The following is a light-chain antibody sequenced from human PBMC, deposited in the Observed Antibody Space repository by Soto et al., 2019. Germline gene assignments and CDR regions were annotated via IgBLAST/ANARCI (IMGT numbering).Light chain of an antibody. J-gene: IGKJ5*01. CDR3: QQYNNSPPNN. CDR1: LSVSSK. V-gene: IGKV3-15*01. CDR2: GAS. Sequence: EIVMTQSPATLSVSPGEGATLSCRACLSVSSKLAWYQQKPGQSPRLLIYGASTRATGFPARFSGSGSGTDLTLIIRSLLSEDSAVYYGQQYNNSPPNNFGQGTRLEIK.